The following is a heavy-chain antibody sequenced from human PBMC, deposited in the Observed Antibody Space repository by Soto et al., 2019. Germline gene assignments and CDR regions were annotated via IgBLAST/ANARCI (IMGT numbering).Heavy chain of an antibody. J-gene: IGHJ4*02. D-gene: IGHD5-18*01. CDR2: LIAMLGTP. Sequence: SVKVSCKASGGTFCSHGIAWVRQAPGQGLEWMGGLIAMLGTPTYARKVQGRATITADESLTSSYLELRSLRSEDTAVYFCARGAMANFDYWGQGTVVPVSS. CDR1: GGTFCSHG. CDR3: ARGAMANFDY. V-gene: IGHV1-69*13.